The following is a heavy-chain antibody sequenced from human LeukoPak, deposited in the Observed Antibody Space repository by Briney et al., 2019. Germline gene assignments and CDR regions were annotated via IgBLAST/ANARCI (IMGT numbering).Heavy chain of an antibody. CDR3: ARHHYYYDSSPSPNWFDP. CDR2: IYYSGST. CDR1: GGSISSSSYY. D-gene: IGHD3-22*01. V-gene: IGHV4-39*01. Sequence: SETLSLTCTVSGGSISSSSYYWGWIRQPPGKGLEWIGSIYYSGSTYYNPSLKSRVTISVDTSKNQFSLKLSSVTAADTAVYYCARHHYYYDSSPSPNWFDPWGQGTLVTVSS. J-gene: IGHJ5*02.